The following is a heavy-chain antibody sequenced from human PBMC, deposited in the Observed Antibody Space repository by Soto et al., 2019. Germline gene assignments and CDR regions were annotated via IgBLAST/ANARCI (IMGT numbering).Heavy chain of an antibody. J-gene: IGHJ4*02. CDR2: ILSDGGTK. CDR3: AKDFRPDGKYDLDY. V-gene: IGHV3-23*01. CDR1: GFTFAGYA. Sequence: EVQLLESGGGLVQPGGSLRLSCEASGFTFAGYAMNWVRQAPGRGLEWVAGILSDGGTKYYADPVKGRFTISRDNSKNILYLQMSSLRADDTALYYCAKDFRPDGKYDLDYWGQGTPVVVSS. D-gene: IGHD3-3*01.